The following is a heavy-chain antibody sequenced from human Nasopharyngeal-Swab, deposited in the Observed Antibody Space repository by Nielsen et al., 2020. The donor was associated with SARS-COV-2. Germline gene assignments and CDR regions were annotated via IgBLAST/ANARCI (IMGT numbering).Heavy chain of an antibody. Sequence: GGSLRLSCAASGFTFSSYAMHWVRQAPGKGLEWVVVISYDGSNKYYADSVKGRLTISRDNSKNTLYLQMNSLRAEDTAVYYCASAYGGSYWYFDLWGRGTLVTVSS. D-gene: IGHD4-23*01. CDR3: ASAYGGSYWYFDL. V-gene: IGHV3-30-3*01. J-gene: IGHJ2*01. CDR1: GFTFSSYA. CDR2: ISYDGSNK.